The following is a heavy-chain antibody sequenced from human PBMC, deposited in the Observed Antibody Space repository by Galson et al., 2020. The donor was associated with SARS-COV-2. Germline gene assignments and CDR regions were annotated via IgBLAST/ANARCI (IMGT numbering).Heavy chain of an antibody. V-gene: IGHV3-23*01. Sequence: RQAPGTGLEWVSTIVAGGDVTYYADSVKGRFTISRDNSKNILFLQMDRLRVDDTAIYYCAKEGEWFGKSGWFDPWGQGTLVTVSS. CDR3: AKEGEWFGKSGWFDP. CDR2: IVAGGDVT. D-gene: IGHD3-10*01. J-gene: IGHJ5*02.